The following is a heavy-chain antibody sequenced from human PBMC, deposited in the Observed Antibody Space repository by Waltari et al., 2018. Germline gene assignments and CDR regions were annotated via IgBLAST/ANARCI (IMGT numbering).Heavy chain of an antibody. CDR3: ARDRIPIFGVANPSVYGMDV. J-gene: IGHJ6*02. V-gene: IGHV3-33*01. D-gene: IGHD3-3*01. CDR2: IWYDGSNK. CDR1: GFTFRTYA. Sequence: QVQLVESGGGVVRPGRSLRLSCAASGFTFRTYALPWVRQAPGKGLEWVALIWYDGSNKLYADPVKGRFTISRDNSKNTLYLQMNSLRAEDTALYYCARDRIPIFGVANPSVYGMDVWGQGTTVSVSS.